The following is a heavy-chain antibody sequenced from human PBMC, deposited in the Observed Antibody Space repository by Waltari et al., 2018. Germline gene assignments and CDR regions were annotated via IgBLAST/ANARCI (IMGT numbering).Heavy chain of an antibody. J-gene: IGHJ4*02. CDR2: IIPIFGTA. CDR3: ARVPYGSGSYSAPDY. CDR1: GGTLSSYA. V-gene: IGHV1-69*12. D-gene: IGHD3-10*01. Sequence: QVQLVQSGAAVKKPGYSVKVSCKASGGTLSSYAISLVRQAPGQGLEWMGVIIPIFGTANYAQKFQGRVTITANESTSTAYMELSSLRSEDTAVYYCARVPYGSGSYSAPDYWGQGTLVTVSS.